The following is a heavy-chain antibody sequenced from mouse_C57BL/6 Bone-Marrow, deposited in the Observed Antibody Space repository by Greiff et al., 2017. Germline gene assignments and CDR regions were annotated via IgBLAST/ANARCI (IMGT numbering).Heavy chain of an antibody. CDR1: GYTFTSYG. Sequence: QVQLQQSGAELARPGASVKLSCKASGYTFTSYGISWVKQRTGQGLEWIGEIYPRSGNTYYNEKFKGKATLTADKSSSTAYMELRSLTSEDSAVYFCARCHCYGSTHWYFDVWGTGTTVTVSS. D-gene: IGHD1-1*01. J-gene: IGHJ1*03. V-gene: IGHV1-81*01. CDR2: IYPRSGNT. CDR3: ARCHCYGSTHWYFDV.